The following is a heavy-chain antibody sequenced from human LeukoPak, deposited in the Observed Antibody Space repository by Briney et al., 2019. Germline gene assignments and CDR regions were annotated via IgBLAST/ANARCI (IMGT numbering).Heavy chain of an antibody. CDR2: ISSSSSYI. CDR3: AIPYIAAAGLRRGY. D-gene: IGHD6-13*01. V-gene: IGHV3-21*01. J-gene: IGHJ4*02. Sequence: PGGSLRLSCAASGFTFSSYAMSWVRQAPGKGLEWVSSISSSSSYIYYADSVKGRFTISRDNAKNSLYLQMNSLRAEDTAVYYCAIPYIAAAGLRRGYWGQGTLVTVSS. CDR1: GFTFSSYA.